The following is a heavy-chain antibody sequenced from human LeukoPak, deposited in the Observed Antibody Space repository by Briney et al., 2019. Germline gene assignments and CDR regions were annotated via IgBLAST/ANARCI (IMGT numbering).Heavy chain of an antibody. Sequence: PSETLSLTCSVSGGSISSYYRSWIRQPPGKGLEWIGYIYYSESTNYNPSLKSRVTISVDTSKNQFSLKLSSVIAADTAVYYCARTGYRSTWSSDYWGQGTLVTVSS. CDR2: IYYSEST. CDR3: ARTGYRSTWSSDY. D-gene: IGHD6-13*01. CDR1: GGSISSYY. J-gene: IGHJ4*02. V-gene: IGHV4-59*01.